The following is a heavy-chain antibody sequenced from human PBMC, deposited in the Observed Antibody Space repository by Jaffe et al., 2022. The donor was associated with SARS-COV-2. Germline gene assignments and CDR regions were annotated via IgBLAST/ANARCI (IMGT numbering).Heavy chain of an antibody. CDR3: ARDGMGRDPNGYSYPALYYYYYMDV. J-gene: IGHJ6*03. D-gene: IGHD5-18*01. CDR1: GYTFTSYA. CDR2: INAGNGNT. Sequence: QVQLVQSGAEVKKPGASVKVSCKASGYTFTSYAMHWVRQAPGQRLEWMGWINAGNGNTKYSQKFQGRVTITRDTSASTAYMELSSLRSEDTAVYYCARDGMGRDPNGYSYPALYYYYYMDVWGKGTTVTVSS. V-gene: IGHV1-3*01.